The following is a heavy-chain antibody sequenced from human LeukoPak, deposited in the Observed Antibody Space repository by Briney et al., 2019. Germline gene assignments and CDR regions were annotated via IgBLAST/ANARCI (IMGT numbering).Heavy chain of an antibody. J-gene: IGHJ4*02. V-gene: IGHV4-30-4*01. CDR3: ARALDYYDSSGERAYYFDY. Sequence: SQTLSLTCTVSGGSISSGDYYWSWIRQPPGKGLEWIGYIYYSGSTYYNPSLKSRVTISVDTSKNQFSLKLSSATAADTAVYYCARALDYYDSSGERAYYFDYWGQGTLVTVSS. CDR2: IYYSGST. D-gene: IGHD3-22*01. CDR1: GGSISSGDYY.